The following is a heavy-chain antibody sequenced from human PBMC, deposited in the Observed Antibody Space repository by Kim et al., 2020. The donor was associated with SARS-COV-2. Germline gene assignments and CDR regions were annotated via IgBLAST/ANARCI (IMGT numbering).Heavy chain of an antibody. Sequence: SVKVSCKASGGTFSSYAISWVRQAPGQGLEWMGGIIPIFGTANYAQKFQGRVTITADESTSTAYMELSSLRSEDTAVYYCARGKRVGATTPFDYWGQGTLVTVSS. CDR1: GGTFSSYA. CDR3: ARGKRVGATTPFDY. V-gene: IGHV1-69*13. J-gene: IGHJ4*02. CDR2: IIPIFGTA. D-gene: IGHD1-26*01.